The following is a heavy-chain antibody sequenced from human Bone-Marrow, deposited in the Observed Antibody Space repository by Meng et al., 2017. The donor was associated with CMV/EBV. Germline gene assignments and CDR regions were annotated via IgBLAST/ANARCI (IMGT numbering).Heavy chain of an antibody. CDR1: GGSISSYY. J-gene: IGHJ6*02. Sequence: GSLRLSCTVSGGSISSYYWSWIRQPAGKGLEWIGRIYTSGSTYYNPSLKSRVTISVDTSKNQFSLKLSSVTAADTAVYYCARGGGPDSSSWYWGYYYGMDVWGQGTTVTVSS. D-gene: IGHD6-13*01. CDR2: IYTSGST. V-gene: IGHV4-4*07. CDR3: ARGGGPDSSSWYWGYYYGMDV.